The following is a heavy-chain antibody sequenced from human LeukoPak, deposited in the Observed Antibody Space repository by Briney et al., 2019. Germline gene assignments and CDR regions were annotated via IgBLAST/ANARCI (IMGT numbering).Heavy chain of an antibody. J-gene: IGHJ3*02. CDR2: IIPILGIA. CDR1: GGAFSSYT. CDR3: ARVLAAAGPMII. Sequence: ASVKVSCKASGGAFSSYTISWVRQAPGQGLEWMGRIIPILGIANYAQKFQGRVTITADKSTSTAYMELSSLRSEDTAVYYCARVLAAAGPMIIWGQGTMVTVSS. V-gene: IGHV1-69*02. D-gene: IGHD6-13*01.